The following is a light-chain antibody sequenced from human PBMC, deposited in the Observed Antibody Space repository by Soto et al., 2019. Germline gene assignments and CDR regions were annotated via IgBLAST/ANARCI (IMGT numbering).Light chain of an antibody. CDR1: QDISTY. J-gene: IGKJ3*01. CDR3: LQYNTYPFT. CDR2: SAS. V-gene: IGKV1-17*03. Sequence: DIQMTQSPSAMSASVGARVTITCRASQDISTYLAWFQQKPGKVPRRLIYSASTLPSGVPSRFSGIGSGTEFTLTISSLQPEDFATYYCLQYNTYPFTFGPGTKVDV.